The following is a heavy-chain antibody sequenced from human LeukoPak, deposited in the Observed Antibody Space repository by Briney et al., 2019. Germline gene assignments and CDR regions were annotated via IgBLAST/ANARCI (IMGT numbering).Heavy chain of an antibody. V-gene: IGHV4-34*01. Sequence: PSETLSLTCAVYGVSFSGYHWSWIRQPPGKGLEWIGEINHSGSTNYNPSLKGRVTISVDTSKNQFSLKLSSVTAADTAVYYCARGNYDYFDYWGQGTLVTVSS. CDR2: INHSGST. CDR1: GVSFSGYH. J-gene: IGHJ4*02. CDR3: ARGNYDYFDY. D-gene: IGHD1-7*01.